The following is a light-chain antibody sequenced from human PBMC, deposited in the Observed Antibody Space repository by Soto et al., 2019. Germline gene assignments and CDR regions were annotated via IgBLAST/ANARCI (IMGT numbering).Light chain of an antibody. Sequence: SYELTQPSSVSVSPGQTARITCSGDVLAKKYARWFQQKPGQAPVLVIYKDSERPSGIPERFSGSSSGTTVTLTISGAQVEDEADYYCYSAADNNRVFGGGTKVTVL. J-gene: IGLJ3*02. CDR1: VLAKKY. CDR3: YSAADNNRV. CDR2: KDS. V-gene: IGLV3-27*01.